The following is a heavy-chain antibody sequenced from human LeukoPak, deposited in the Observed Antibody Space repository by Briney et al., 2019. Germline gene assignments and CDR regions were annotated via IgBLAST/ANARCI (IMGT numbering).Heavy chain of an antibody. CDR2: ISAYNGNT. CDR1: GYTFTGYG. V-gene: IGHV1-18*01. Sequence: ASVKVSCKASGYTFTGYGISWVRQAPGQGLEWMGWISAYNGNTNYAQKLQGRVTTTTDTSTSTAYMELRSLRSDDTAVYYCARDPYYDFWSGYYTRYYMDVWGKGTTVTVSS. D-gene: IGHD3-3*01. CDR3: ARDPYYDFWSGYYTRYYMDV. J-gene: IGHJ6*03.